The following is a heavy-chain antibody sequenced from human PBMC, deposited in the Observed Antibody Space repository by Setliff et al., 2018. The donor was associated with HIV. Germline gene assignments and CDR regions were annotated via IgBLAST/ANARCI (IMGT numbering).Heavy chain of an antibody. CDR1: GDSISSDSYY. D-gene: IGHD6-19*01. Sequence: ASETLSLTCTVSGDSISSDSYYWSWIRQPAGKGLEWIGHIYTSGRTNYTPSLKSRVTISVDTPKNGFSLKLSSMTAADTAVYYCARGIAVAGPYFDYWGQGTLVTVSS. CDR3: ARGIAVAGPYFDY. J-gene: IGHJ4*02. V-gene: IGHV4-61*09. CDR2: IYTSGRT.